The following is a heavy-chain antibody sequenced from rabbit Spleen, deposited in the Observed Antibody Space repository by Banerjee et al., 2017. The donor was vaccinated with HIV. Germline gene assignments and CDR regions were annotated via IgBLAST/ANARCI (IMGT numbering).Heavy chain of an antibody. J-gene: IGHJ6*01. CDR3: ARDTSSSFSSYGMDL. Sequence: QSLEESGGDLVKPGASLTLTCTASGFSFSYSDYMCWVRQPPGKGLEWIGCIYTGASGSTAYASWAKGRFTVSKTSSTTVTLQLNSLTAADTATYFCARDTSSSFSSYGMDLWGPGTLVTVS. CDR2: IYTGASGST. V-gene: IGHV1S40*01. CDR1: GFSFSYSDY. D-gene: IGHD1-1*01.